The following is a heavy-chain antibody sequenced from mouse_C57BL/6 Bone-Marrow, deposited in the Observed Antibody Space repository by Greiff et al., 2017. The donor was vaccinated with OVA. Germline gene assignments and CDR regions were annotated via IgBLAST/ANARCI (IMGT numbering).Heavy chain of an antibody. Sequence: QVQLKESGPGLVQPSQRLSITCTVSGFSLTSYGVHWVRQSPGKGLEWLGVIWSGGSTDYNAAFISRLSISKDNSKSQVFFKMNSLQADDTAIYYCASPYDSCGFDVWGTGTTVTVSS. V-gene: IGHV2-2*01. CDR3: ASPYDSCGFDV. D-gene: IGHD2-4*01. J-gene: IGHJ1*03. CDR1: GFSLTSYG. CDR2: IWSGGST.